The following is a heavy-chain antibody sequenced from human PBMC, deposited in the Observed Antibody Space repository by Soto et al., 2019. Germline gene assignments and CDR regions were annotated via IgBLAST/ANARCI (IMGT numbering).Heavy chain of an antibody. J-gene: IGHJ5*02. Sequence: EASVKVSCKASGGTFSSYAISWVRQAPGQGLEWMGGIIPIFGTANYAQKFQGRVTITADESTSTAYMELSSLRSEDTAVYYCAREGSPRDYVWGSYSWDLNWFDPWGQGTLVTVSS. CDR2: IIPIFGTA. D-gene: IGHD3-16*02. CDR1: GGTFSSYA. CDR3: AREGSPRDYVWGSYSWDLNWFDP. V-gene: IGHV1-69*13.